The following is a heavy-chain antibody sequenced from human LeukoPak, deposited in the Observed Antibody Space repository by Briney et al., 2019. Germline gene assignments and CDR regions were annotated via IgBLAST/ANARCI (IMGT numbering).Heavy chain of an antibody. D-gene: IGHD3-10*01. V-gene: IGHV3-53*01. CDR3: TRGGSMVRGVL. CDR1: GFSFSTYS. Sequence: PGGSLRLSCAASGFSFSTYSFSWVRQAPGKGLEWVSAMNSGGSTFYADSVKGRFIISRDKSRNTLYLQMNSLSVDDTAVYYCTRGGSMVRGVLWGQGTLVTVSS. J-gene: IGHJ4*02. CDR2: MNSGGST.